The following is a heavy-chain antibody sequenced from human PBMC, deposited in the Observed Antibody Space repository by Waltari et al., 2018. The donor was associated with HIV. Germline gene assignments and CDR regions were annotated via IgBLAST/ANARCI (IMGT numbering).Heavy chain of an antibody. CDR1: GFTSSAYA. V-gene: IGHV3-23*01. CDR3: ARGHRETVTTLRFDP. J-gene: IGHJ5*02. CDR2: SVSSGATT. Sequence: EVQVLESGGGFVQRGGSLRLSCAASGFTSSAYAMGWVRHTPGKGVEWVSGSVSSGATTIYADSVKGRFTISRDNSKNTLYLQMTSLRAEDTAVYYCARGHRETVTTLRFDPWGQGTLVTVSS. D-gene: IGHD4-17*01.